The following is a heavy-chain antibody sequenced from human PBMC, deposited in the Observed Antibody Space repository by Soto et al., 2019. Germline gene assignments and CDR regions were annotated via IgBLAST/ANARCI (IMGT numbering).Heavy chain of an antibody. CDR2: ISAYNGDT. V-gene: IGHV1-18*01. CDR3: TRDKFEGIYYDSSGYNNWFDP. D-gene: IGHD3-22*01. Sequence: GASVKVSCKASGYIFAHYGISWVRQAPGQGLEWTGWISAYNGDTHYAQSLQGRVTMTTDTSTSTAYMVLRSLRSDDTAVYYCTRDKFEGIYYDSSGYNNWFDPWGQGTLVTVSS. CDR1: GYIFAHYG. J-gene: IGHJ5*02.